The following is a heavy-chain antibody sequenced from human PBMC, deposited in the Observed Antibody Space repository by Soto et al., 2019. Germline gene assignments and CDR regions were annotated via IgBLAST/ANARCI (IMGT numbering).Heavy chain of an antibody. D-gene: IGHD6-19*01. CDR1: GYNFPNHW. Sequence: PGEALKISCKCSGYNFPNHWIALVRQMPGKGLECMGLIYPGDSDTRYSPSFGGQVTISADKSISTAFLQWSSLKASDTAMYYCARTFGSGYDMDVWGQGTTVTVSS. J-gene: IGHJ6*02. CDR2: IYPGDSDT. V-gene: IGHV5-51*01. CDR3: ARTFGSGYDMDV.